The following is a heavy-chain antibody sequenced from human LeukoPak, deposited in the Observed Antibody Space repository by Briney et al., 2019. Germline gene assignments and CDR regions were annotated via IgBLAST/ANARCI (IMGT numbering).Heavy chain of an antibody. CDR1: GFTFSSYA. CDR3: AKVARGYSGYDVGDY. V-gene: IGHV3-23*01. CDR2: ISGSGGST. J-gene: IGHJ4*02. D-gene: IGHD5-12*01. Sequence: GGSLRLSCAASGFTFSSYAMSWVRQAPGKGLEWVSAISGSGGSTYYADSVKGRFTISRDNSKNTLYLQMNSLRAEDTAVYYFAKVARGYSGYDVGDYWGQGTLLTVSS.